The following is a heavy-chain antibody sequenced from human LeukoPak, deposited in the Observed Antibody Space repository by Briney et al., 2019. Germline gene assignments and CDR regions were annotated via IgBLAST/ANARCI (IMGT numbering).Heavy chain of an antibody. D-gene: IGHD3-3*01. CDR2: ISSSSKYI. Sequence: GGSLRLSCAASEFTFSSYNMNWVRQAPGKGLEWVSSISSSSKYIYYADSVRGRFTISRDNAKNSLYLQMNSLRAEDTAVYYCAREPFWSGYYSNLHFDYWGQGTLVTVSS. V-gene: IGHV3-21*01. J-gene: IGHJ4*02. CDR1: EFTFSSYN. CDR3: AREPFWSGYYSNLHFDY.